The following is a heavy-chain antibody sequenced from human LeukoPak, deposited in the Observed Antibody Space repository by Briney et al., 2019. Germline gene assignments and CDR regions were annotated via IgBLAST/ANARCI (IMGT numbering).Heavy chain of an antibody. CDR3: ARAGNGDILTGRYYYNYYGMDV. CDR2: INPSGGST. Sequence: ASVKVSCKASGYTFTSYYMHWVRQAPGQGLEWMGKINPSGGSTTYAQKFQGSVTMTRDTSTSTVYMELSSLRSDDTAVYYCARAGNGDILTGRYYYNYYGMDVWGQGTTVTASS. V-gene: IGHV1-46*01. J-gene: IGHJ6*02. CDR1: GYTFTSYY. D-gene: IGHD3-9*01.